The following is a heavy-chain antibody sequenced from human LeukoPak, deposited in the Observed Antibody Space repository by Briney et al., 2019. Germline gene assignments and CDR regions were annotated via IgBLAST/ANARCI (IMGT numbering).Heavy chain of an antibody. CDR1: GFTFSSYA. Sequence: PGASLRLSCAASGFTFSSYAMHWVRQAPGKGLEWVAVISYDGSNKYYAASVKGRFTISRANSKNTLYLQMNSLRAEDTAVYYCARDLGYCSGGSCYRYYYYGMDVWGQGTTVTVSS. V-gene: IGHV3-30-3*01. D-gene: IGHD2-15*01. J-gene: IGHJ6*02. CDR2: ISYDGSNK. CDR3: ARDLGYCSGGSCYRYYYYGMDV.